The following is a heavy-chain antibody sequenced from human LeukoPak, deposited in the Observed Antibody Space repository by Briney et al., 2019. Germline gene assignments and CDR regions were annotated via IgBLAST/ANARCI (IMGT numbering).Heavy chain of an antibody. Sequence: GGSLRLSCAASGFTFSSYSMNWVRQAPGKGLEWVSYISSSSSTIYYADSVKGRFTISRDNAKNSLYLQMNSLRDEDTAVYYCASPVATKYYYDSSGSLWSDAFDIWGQGTMVTVSS. V-gene: IGHV3-48*02. D-gene: IGHD3-22*01. CDR2: ISSSSSTI. J-gene: IGHJ3*02. CDR3: ASPVATKYYYDSSGSLWSDAFDI. CDR1: GFTFSSYS.